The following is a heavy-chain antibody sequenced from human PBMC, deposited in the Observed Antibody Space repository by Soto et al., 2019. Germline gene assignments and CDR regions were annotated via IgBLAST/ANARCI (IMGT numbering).Heavy chain of an antibody. CDR1: GGTFSSYA. D-gene: IGHD6-6*01. Sequence: QVQLVQSGAEVKKPGSSVKVSCKASGGTFSSYAISWVRQAPGQGLEWMGGIIPIFGTANYAQKFQGRVTITADKSTSTAYMELSSLRSEDTAVYYWARDSIAARPRSYYGMDVWGQGTTVTVSS. V-gene: IGHV1-69*06. CDR2: IIPIFGTA. J-gene: IGHJ6*02. CDR3: ARDSIAARPRSYYGMDV.